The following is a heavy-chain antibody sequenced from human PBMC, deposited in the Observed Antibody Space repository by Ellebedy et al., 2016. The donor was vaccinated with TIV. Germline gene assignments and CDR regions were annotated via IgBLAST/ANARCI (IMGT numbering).Heavy chain of an antibody. CDR1: GGSFSGYY. CDR3: ARVYSGSFFDY. D-gene: IGHD1-26*01. J-gene: IGHJ4*02. Sequence: SETLSLXXAVYGGSFSGYYWSWIRQPPGKGLEWIGEINHSGSTNYNPSLKSRVTISVDTSKNQFSLKLSSVTAADTAVYYCARVYSGSFFDYWGQGTLVTVSS. V-gene: IGHV4-34*01. CDR2: INHSGST.